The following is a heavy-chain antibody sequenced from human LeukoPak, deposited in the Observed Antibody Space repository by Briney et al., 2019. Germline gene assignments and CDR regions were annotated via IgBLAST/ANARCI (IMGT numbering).Heavy chain of an antibody. CDR2: INPSGGST. CDR1: GYTLTELS. J-gene: IGHJ4*02. Sequence: ASVKVSCKVSGYTLTELSMHWVRQAPGQGLEWMGIINPSGGSTSYAQKFQGRVTMTRDTSTSTVYMELSSLRSEDTALYYCARERFTGSSWQLYYFDYWGQGTLVTVSS. V-gene: IGHV1-46*01. D-gene: IGHD6-13*01. CDR3: ARERFTGSSWQLYYFDY.